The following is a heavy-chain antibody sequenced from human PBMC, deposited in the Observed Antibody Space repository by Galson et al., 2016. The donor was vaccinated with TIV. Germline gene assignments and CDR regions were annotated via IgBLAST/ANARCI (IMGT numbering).Heavy chain of an antibody. V-gene: IGHV3-15*01. CDR1: GFTFSNVW. CDR2: IKNKIDGGTT. Sequence: SLRLSCAASGFTFSNVWMNWFRQAPGMGLEWVGRIKNKIDGGTTDYGAPVKGRFTISRDDSKSTVYLQMNSLNSEDTGVYYCATWDYHDNWFHPWAREPWSPSPQ. D-gene: IGHD1-7*01. J-gene: IGHJ5*02. CDR3: ATWDYHDNWFHP.